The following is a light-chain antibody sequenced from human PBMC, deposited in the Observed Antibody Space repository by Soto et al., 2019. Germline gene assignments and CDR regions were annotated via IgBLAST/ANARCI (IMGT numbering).Light chain of an antibody. V-gene: IGKV1-27*01. CDR1: QVISNY. J-gene: IGKJ1*01. CDR2: AAS. CDR3: QKYNSAPWT. Sequence: DIPMTQSPSSLSASVGDRVTITCRASQVISNYLAWCQQKPGKVPKLLIYAASTLQSGVPFRFSGSGSGTDFTLTISSLQPEDVATYYCQKYNSAPWTFGQGTKVEIK.